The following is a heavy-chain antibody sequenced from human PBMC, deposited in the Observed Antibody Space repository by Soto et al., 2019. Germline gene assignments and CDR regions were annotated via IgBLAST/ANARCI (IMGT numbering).Heavy chain of an antibody. CDR1: GYTFTTSG. V-gene: IGHV1-18*01. Sequence: QVQLVQSGAEVRKPGASVKVSCKASGYTFTTSGISWVRQDPGQGLEWMAMISAYNGNTNYAQKFQGRVTLTTDTPTSTAYMELRSLKSDDTATYYCARVRGIPADADYWGQGSLVTVSS. D-gene: IGHD2-2*01. J-gene: IGHJ4*02. CDR2: ISAYNGNT. CDR3: ARVRGIPADADY.